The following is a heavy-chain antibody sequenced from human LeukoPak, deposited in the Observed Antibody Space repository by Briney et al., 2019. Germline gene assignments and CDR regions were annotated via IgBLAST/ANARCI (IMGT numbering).Heavy chain of an antibody. J-gene: IGHJ6*03. D-gene: IGHD3-10*01. CDR2: INHSGST. CDR3: ARRLGRKFGERFYYYHYMDV. CDR1: GGSFSGHY. Sequence: SETLSLTCAVYGGSFSGHYWSWIRRPPGKGLEWIGEINHSGSTEYNSSLKSRVTISVDTSKNQFSLKLSSVTAADTAVYYCARRLGRKFGERFYYYHYMDVWGKGTTVTISS. V-gene: IGHV4-34*01.